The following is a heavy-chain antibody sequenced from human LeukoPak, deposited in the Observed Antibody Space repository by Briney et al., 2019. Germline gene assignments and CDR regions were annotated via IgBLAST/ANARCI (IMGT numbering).Heavy chain of an antibody. Sequence: NSSETLSLTCAVYGGSFSGYYWSWIRQPPGKGLEWIGEINHSGSTNYNPSLKSRVTISVDTSKNQFSLKLSSVTAADTAVYYCARGFSSGWHGYKYYYYYMDVWGKGTTVTVSS. CDR1: GGSFSGYY. CDR3: ARGFSSGWHGYKYYYYYMDV. J-gene: IGHJ6*03. CDR2: INHSGST. D-gene: IGHD6-19*01. V-gene: IGHV4-34*01.